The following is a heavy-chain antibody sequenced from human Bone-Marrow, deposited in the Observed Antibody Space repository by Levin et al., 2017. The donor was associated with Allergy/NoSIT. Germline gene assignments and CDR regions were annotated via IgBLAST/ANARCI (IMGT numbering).Heavy chain of an antibody. CDR3: ARGRSGSYGYMDV. J-gene: IGHJ6*03. CDR2: INSGGTTI. CDR1: EFTLTSYW. D-gene: IGHD3-10*01. V-gene: IGHV3-74*01. Sequence: GESLKISCAASEFTLTSYWMHWVRQAPGKGLMWVSRINSGGTTINYADSVKGRFTISRDNAKNTLFLQLNSLRVEDTAVYYCARGRSGSYGYMDVWGKGTTVTVSS.